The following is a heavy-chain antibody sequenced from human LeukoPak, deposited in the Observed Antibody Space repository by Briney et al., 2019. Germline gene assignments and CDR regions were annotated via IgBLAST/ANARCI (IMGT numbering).Heavy chain of an antibody. J-gene: IGHJ6*02. CDR1: GFIFSNAY. CDR3: SNYYYGVDV. V-gene: IGHV3-15*01. CDR2: IKRKSDGGTT. Sequence: GGSLRLSCVASGFIFSNAYMSWVRQAPGKGLEWVGRIKRKSDGGTTEYAAPVKGRFTISRDDSKNTLYLQMNSLKIEDTAVYFCSNYYYGVDVWGPGTTVTVSS.